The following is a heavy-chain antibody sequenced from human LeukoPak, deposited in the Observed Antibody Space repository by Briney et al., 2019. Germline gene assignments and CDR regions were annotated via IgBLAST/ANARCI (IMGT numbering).Heavy chain of an antibody. Sequence: SETPSLTCAVYGGSFNNYSWSWIRQPPGKGLEWIGEINHSGSTNYNPSLKSRVTISVDTSKNQFSLKLSSVTAADTAVYYCARSSRHYDFWSGFDYYDVWGKGTTVTVSS. CDR1: GGSFNNYS. D-gene: IGHD3-3*01. CDR3: ARSSRHYDFWSGFDYYDV. J-gene: IGHJ6*04. CDR2: INHSGST. V-gene: IGHV4-34*01.